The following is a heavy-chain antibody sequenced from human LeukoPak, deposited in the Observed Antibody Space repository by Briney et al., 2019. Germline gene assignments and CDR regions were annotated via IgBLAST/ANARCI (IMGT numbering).Heavy chain of an antibody. V-gene: IGHV3-7*04. CDR3: ARHSAGYTTFSDY. Sequence: PGGSLRLSCAASGFTLSYYWMTWGRRAPGEVVEGVANIMQEGSDTYYVDSVKGCFTISRDNAKNSLYLQMNSLRAEDTAVYYCARHSAGYTTFSDYWGQGPLVTVSS. CDR2: IMQEGSDT. J-gene: IGHJ4*02. D-gene: IGHD5-24*01. CDR1: GFTLSYYW.